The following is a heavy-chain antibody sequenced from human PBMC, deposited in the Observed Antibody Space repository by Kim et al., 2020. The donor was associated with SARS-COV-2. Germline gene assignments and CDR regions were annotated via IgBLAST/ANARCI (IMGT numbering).Heavy chain of an antibody. J-gene: IGHJ2*01. CDR3: VKGLLGGFDL. CDR2: ISSNSGTL. Sequence: GGSLRLSCEGSGFTFGDYAMHWVRQVPGKGLEWVAAISSNSGTLNYTDSVRGRFTISRDNAKDSVFLQMNQLRTEDTASYFCVKGLLGGFDLWGRGTLVT. CDR1: GFTFGDYA. V-gene: IGHV3-9*01. D-gene: IGHD3-16*01.